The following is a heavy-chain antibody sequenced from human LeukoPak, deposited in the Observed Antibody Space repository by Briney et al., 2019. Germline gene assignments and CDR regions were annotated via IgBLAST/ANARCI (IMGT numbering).Heavy chain of an antibody. J-gene: IGHJ4*02. Sequence: PGGSLRLSYTASGFNFGSDAMHWVRQAPGKGLEWVAFIWYDGSNDHYADSVKGRFTISRDNSKNTVCLQMNSLRVEDTAVYYCARDPSGSGWSLNYWGQGTLVTVSS. V-gene: IGHV3-33*01. CDR1: GFNFGSDA. CDR3: ARDPSGSGWSLNY. CDR2: IWYDGSND. D-gene: IGHD6-19*01.